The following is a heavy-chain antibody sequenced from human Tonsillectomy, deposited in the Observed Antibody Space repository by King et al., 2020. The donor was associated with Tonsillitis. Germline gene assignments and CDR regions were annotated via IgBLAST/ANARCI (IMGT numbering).Heavy chain of an antibody. CDR1: GGTFSSFG. D-gene: IGHD2-15*01. CDR3: ARDRFFDPARNCYGMDV. Sequence: VQLVESGAEVKKPGSSVKVSCKASGGTFSSFGISWVRQAPGQGLEWMGGIIPIFDTTNYAQKFQGRVTITADESTRTAYMELSSLRPEDTAVYYCARDRFFDPARNCYGMDVWGQGTTVTVSS. V-gene: IGHV1-69*01. CDR2: IIPIFDTT. J-gene: IGHJ6*02.